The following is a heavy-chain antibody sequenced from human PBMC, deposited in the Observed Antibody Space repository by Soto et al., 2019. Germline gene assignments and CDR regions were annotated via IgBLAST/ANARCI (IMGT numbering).Heavy chain of an antibody. CDR2: ITFDGSNQ. CDR1: GFRCSGYG. J-gene: IGHJ4*01. V-gene: IGHV3-30*18. D-gene: IGHD3-16*01. CDR3: AKDMGADY. Sequence: QVQLVESGGGVVQPGRSLRLSCVASGFRCSGYGMYWVRKAPGKGLEWVARITFDGSNQFYGDSVKGRFTISRDDSKNTLYLQMNSLRIEDTALYYCAKDMGADYWGHGTPVIVSS.